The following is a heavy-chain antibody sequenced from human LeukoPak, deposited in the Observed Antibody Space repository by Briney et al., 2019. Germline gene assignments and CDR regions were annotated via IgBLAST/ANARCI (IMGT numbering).Heavy chain of an antibody. J-gene: IGHJ4*02. Sequence: GGSLRLSCAASGFTFSSYSMNWVRQAPGKGLEWVSSISSSSSYIYYADSVKGRFTIPRDNAKNSLYLQMNSLRAEDTAVYYCASRVVVAATEMDYWGQGTLVTVSS. D-gene: IGHD2-15*01. CDR3: ASRVVVAATEMDY. V-gene: IGHV3-21*01. CDR2: ISSSSSYI. CDR1: GFTFSSYS.